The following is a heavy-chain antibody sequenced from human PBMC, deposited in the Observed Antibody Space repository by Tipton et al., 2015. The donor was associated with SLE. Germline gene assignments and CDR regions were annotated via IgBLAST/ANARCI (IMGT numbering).Heavy chain of an antibody. CDR2: IYYSGST. V-gene: IGHV4-39*01. J-gene: IGHJ4*02. Sequence: LRLSCTVSGGSISSSSYYWGWIRQPPGKGLEWIGSIYYSGSTYYNPSLKSRVTISVDTSKNQFSLKLSSVTAADTAVYYCARQAPKVALDYWGQGTLVTVSS. CDR3: ARQAPKVALDY. CDR1: GGSISSSSYY. D-gene: IGHD5-12*01.